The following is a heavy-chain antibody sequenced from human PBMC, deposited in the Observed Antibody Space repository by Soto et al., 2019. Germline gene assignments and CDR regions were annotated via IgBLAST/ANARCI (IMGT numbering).Heavy chain of an antibody. J-gene: IGHJ4*02. CDR2: IYSGGDT. V-gene: IGHV3-66*01. CDR3: ATRMTTAPY. CDR1: GLAVSANY. Sequence: EAHLVGSGGGLVQPGGSLRLSCAASGLAVSANYLSWVRQAPGKGLEWVSLIYSGGDTDYADSVRGRFTISRDNSKNTLYLQMNSLKAEDTAVYYCATRMTTAPYWGQGALVNVSS. D-gene: IGHD4-17*01.